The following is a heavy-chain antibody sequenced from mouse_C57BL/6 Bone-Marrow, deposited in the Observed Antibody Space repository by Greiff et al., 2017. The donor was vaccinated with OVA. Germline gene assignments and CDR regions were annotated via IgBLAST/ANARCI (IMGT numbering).Heavy chain of an antibody. V-gene: IGHV1-81*01. J-gene: IGHJ2*01. D-gene: IGHD1-1*01. CDR3: AREERLCYDGPNYFDY. CDR1: GYTFTSYG. CDR2: IYPRSGNT. Sequence: VQLQESGAELVRPGASVKLSCKASGYTFTSYGISWVKQRPGQGLEWIGEIYPRSGNTYYNEKFKGKATLTADKSSSTAYMELRSLTSEDSAVYVCAREERLCYDGPNYFDYWGQGTTLTVSS.